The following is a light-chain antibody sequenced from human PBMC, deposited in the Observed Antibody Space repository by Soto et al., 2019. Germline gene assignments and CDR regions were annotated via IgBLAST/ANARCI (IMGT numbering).Light chain of an antibody. CDR1: QSVSSN. V-gene: IGKV3-15*01. J-gene: IGKJ3*01. Sequence: EIVMTQSPATLSVSPGERATLSCRASQSVSSNLAWYQQKPGQAPRLLIYGASTRATGIPARFSGSGSGTEFTLTISSLQSEDFAVYYCQQYDEIPFTFGPGTTVDI. CDR3: QQYDEIPFT. CDR2: GAS.